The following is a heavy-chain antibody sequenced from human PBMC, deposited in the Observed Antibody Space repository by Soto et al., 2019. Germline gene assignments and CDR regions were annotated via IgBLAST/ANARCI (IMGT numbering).Heavy chain of an antibody. D-gene: IGHD3-10*01. CDR1: GFTVSNNY. J-gene: IGHJ4*02. Sequence: EVQLVESGGGLIQPGGSLRLSCAVSGFTVSNNYMSWVRQAPGKGLEGVSVIYSGGYTAYGDSVKGRFTISRDNSKNTLNLQMNGPRAHRAAVYSGGTPPGGGGYWGQGTLVTVSS. CDR3: GTPPGGGGY. V-gene: IGHV3-53*01. CDR2: IYSGGYT.